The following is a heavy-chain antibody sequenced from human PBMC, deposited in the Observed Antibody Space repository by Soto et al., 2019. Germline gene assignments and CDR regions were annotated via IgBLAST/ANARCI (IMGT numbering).Heavy chain of an antibody. J-gene: IGHJ4*02. CDR3: AAGGGLPRYD. D-gene: IGHD5-12*01. CDR1: GGSISSGGYS. CDR2: IYHSGST. Sequence: QLQLPESGSGLVKPSQTLSLTCAVSGGSISSGGYSWSWIRQPPGKGLEWIGYIYHSGSTYYTPSLKSRVTISVDMSKNQFSLKLSSVTAADTAVYYCAAGGGLPRYDWGQGTLATVSS. V-gene: IGHV4-30-2*01.